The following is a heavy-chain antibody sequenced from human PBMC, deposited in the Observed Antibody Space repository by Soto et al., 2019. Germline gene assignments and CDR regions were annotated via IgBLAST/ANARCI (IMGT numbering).Heavy chain of an antibody. CDR3: AREMHASIDVFDV. CDR2: FYHTGKT. CDR1: GASLISGGYY. Sequence: QVQLQESGPGLVKPSQTLSLTCTVSGASLISGGYYWTWIRHHPGKGLEWIGYFYHTGKTYYNPSLESRLSISGDTSKNHSSLTLTSVTAADTAVYYCAREMHASIDVFDVWGQGTVVTVSS. V-gene: IGHV4-31*03. D-gene: IGHD6-6*01. J-gene: IGHJ3*01.